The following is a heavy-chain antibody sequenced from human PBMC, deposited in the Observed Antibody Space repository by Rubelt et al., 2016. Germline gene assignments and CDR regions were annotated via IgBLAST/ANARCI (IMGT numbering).Heavy chain of an antibody. V-gene: IGHV4-38-2*02. CDR2: IYYSAST. CDR3: ARGIYYYDGSASS. CDR1: GYSISSYY. J-gene: IGHJ5*02. Sequence: QVQLQESGPGLVKPSATLSLPCTVSGYSISSYYWDWIRQPPGKGLEWIGRIYYSASTYYNPSLKSRVTIYVETSKNQFSMKLSLVTAAETAAYYCARGIYYYDGSASSWGQGTLVTVSS. D-gene: IGHD3-22*01.